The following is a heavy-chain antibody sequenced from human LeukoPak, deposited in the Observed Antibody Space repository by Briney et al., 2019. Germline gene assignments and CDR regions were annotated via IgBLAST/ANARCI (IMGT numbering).Heavy chain of an antibody. Sequence: GGSLRLSCAASGFTFGSYGMHWVRQAPGKGLEWVTFIRSDGSNKYYADSVKGRFTISRDNSKNTLYLQMNTLIADDTAVYYCARSNYYDSRSWGFDIWGQGAMVTVSS. CDR1: GFTFGSYG. J-gene: IGHJ3*02. CDR2: IRSDGSNK. CDR3: ARSNYYDSRSWGFDI. D-gene: IGHD3-22*01. V-gene: IGHV3-30*02.